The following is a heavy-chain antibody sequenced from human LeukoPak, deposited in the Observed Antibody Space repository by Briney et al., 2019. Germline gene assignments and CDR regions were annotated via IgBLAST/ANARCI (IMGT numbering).Heavy chain of an antibody. D-gene: IGHD2-2*01. V-gene: IGHV3-23*01. Sequence: PGGSLRLSCAASGFTFSNRSMSWVRPAPGKGLEWVSTIGASDGTTYYADSVKGRFTISRDNSKNTLYLQINSLRAEDTAIYYCAKLLPNWGQGTLVTVSS. J-gene: IGHJ4*02. CDR1: GFTFSNRS. CDR2: IGASDGTT. CDR3: AKLLPN.